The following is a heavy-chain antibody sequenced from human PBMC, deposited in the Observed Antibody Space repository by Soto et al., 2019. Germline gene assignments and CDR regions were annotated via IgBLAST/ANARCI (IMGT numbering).Heavy chain of an antibody. CDR1: GYSFTTYN. CDR2: VNPSSGST. Sequence: QVQPVQSGAEVKKPGASVKVSCKASGYSFTTYNIHWVRQAPGQGLEWMGVVNPSSGSTSYAQKFQGRVTMTRDTSTSTVYMELSSLRSEDAAVYYCARWAPDAFHIWGQGTMVTVSS. J-gene: IGHJ3*02. CDR3: ARWAPDAFHI. V-gene: IGHV1-46*01.